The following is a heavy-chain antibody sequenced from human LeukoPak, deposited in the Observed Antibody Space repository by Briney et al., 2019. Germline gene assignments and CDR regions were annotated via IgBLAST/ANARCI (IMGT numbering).Heavy chain of an antibody. CDR2: IKQDGSEK. CDR1: GFTFSSYW. J-gene: IGHJ5*02. D-gene: IGHD2-15*01. V-gene: IGHV3-7*01. CDR3: ARVGERSDCSGGSCYQGSWFDP. Sequence: GGSLRLSCAASGFTFSSYWMSWVRQAPGKGLEWVANIKQDGSEKYYVDSVKGRFTISRDNTKNSLYLQMNSLRAEDTAVYYCARVGERSDCSGGSCYQGSWFDPWGQGTLVIVSS.